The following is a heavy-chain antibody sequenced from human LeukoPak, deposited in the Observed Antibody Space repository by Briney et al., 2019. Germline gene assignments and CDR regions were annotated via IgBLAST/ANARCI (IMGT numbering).Heavy chain of an antibody. CDR1: GFTLRNYW. Sequence: PGGSLRLSCAASGFTLRNYWMNSVRQAPGKGLEGVANIKQDGSEKYYVDSVKGRFTISRDNAKNSVNLQMNSLRAEDTALYYCATVTHWGQGTLVTVSS. CDR2: IKQDGSEK. CDR3: ATVTH. J-gene: IGHJ4*02. V-gene: IGHV3-7*02.